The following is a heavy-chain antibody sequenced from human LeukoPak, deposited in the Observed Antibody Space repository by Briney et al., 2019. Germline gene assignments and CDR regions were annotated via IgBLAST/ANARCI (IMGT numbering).Heavy chain of an antibody. V-gene: IGHV3-7*05. CDR2: IKQDGNEK. J-gene: IGHJ4*02. Sequence: GGSLRLSCAASGFTFSNYWMTWVRQAPGKGLEWVANIKQDGNEKYYVDSVKGRFTFSRDSAESSLHLQMNSLRAEDTAVYYCARGLHGDHFDFWGQGTLVTVSS. CDR1: GFTFSNYW. CDR3: ARGLHGDHFDF.